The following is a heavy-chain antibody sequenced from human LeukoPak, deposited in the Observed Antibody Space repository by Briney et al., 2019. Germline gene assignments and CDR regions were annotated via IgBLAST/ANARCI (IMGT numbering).Heavy chain of an antibody. D-gene: IGHD3-3*01. V-gene: IGHV3-7*01. Sequence: GGSLRLSCAASGFTFSSYWMSWVRQAPGKGLEWVANIKQDGSEKYYVDSVKGRFTISRDNAKNSLYLQMNSLRAEDTAVYYCAREQITYYDFWSGSPSNWFDPWGQGTLVTVSS. CDR2: IKQDGSEK. CDR1: GFTFSSYW. CDR3: AREQITYYDFWSGSPSNWFDP. J-gene: IGHJ5*02.